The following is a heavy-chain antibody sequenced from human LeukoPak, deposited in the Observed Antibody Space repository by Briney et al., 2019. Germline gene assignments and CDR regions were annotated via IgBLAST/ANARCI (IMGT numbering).Heavy chain of an antibody. CDR1: GFTFSSYS. CDR2: ISSSSSYI. V-gene: IGHV3-21*01. D-gene: IGHD1-26*01. J-gene: IGHJ4*02. Sequence: GGSLRLSCAASGFTFSSYSMNRVRQAPGKGLEWVSSISSSSSYIYYADSVKGRFTISRDNAKNSLYLQMNSLRAEDTAVYYCARDDGGATGFDYWGQGTLVTVSS. CDR3: ARDDGGATGFDY.